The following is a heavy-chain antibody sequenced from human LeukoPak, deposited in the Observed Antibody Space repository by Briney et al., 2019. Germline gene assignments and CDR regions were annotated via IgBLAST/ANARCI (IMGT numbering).Heavy chain of an antibody. Sequence: SETLSLTCAVYGGSFSGYYWSWIRQPPGKGLEWIGEINHSGSTNYNPSLKCRVTISVDTSRNQFSLKLSSVTAADTAVYYCARTSGWRFYYYYYMDVWGKGTTVTVSS. CDR3: ARTSGWRFYYYYYMDV. CDR1: GGSFSGYY. J-gene: IGHJ6*03. CDR2: INHSGST. V-gene: IGHV4-34*01. D-gene: IGHD6-19*01.